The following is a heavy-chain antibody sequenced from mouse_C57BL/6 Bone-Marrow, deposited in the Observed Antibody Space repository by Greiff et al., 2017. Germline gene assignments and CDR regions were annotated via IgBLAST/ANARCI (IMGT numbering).Heavy chain of an antibody. CDR3: ARNLGLGRRGWYFDV. CDR2: IWSGGST. D-gene: IGHD4-1*01. V-gene: IGHV2-2*01. J-gene: IGHJ1*03. CDR1: GFSLTSYG. Sequence: VMLVESGPGLVQPSQSLSITCTVSGFSLTSYGVHWVRQSPGKGLEWLGVIWSGGSTDYNAAFISRLSISKDNSKSQVFFKMNSLQADDTAIYYCARNLGLGRRGWYFDVWGTGTTVTVSS.